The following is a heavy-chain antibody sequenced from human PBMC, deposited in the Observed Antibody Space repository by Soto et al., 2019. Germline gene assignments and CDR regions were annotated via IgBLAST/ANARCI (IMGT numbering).Heavy chain of an antibody. CDR2: IWYDGSNK. CDR3: ARDGPYSSGWYGGGGYYYYGMDV. J-gene: IGHJ6*02. CDR1: GFTFSSYG. Sequence: QVQLVESGGGVVQPGRSLRLSCAASGFTFSSYGMHWVRQAPGKGLEWVAVIWYDGSNKYYADSVKGRFTISRDNSKNTLYLQMNSLGAEDTAVYYCARDGPYSSGWYGGGGYYYYGMDVWGQGTTVTVSS. D-gene: IGHD6-19*01. V-gene: IGHV3-33*01.